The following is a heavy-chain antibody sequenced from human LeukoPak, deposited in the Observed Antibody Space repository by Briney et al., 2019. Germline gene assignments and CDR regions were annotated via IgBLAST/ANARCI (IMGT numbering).Heavy chain of an antibody. CDR3: ARELYGDFSLH. CDR2: IYYSGST. Sequence: SETLSLTCTVSGGSISSYYWSWIRQPPGKGLEWIGYIYYSGSTNYNPSLKSRVTISVDTSKNQFSLKLSSVTAADTAVYYCARELYGDFSLHWGQGTLVTVSS. D-gene: IGHD4-17*01. V-gene: IGHV4-59*01. CDR1: GGSISSYY. J-gene: IGHJ4*02.